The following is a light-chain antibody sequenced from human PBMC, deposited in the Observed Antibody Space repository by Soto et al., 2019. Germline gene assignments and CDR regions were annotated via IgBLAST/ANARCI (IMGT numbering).Light chain of an antibody. CDR3: SSYTSSSTLYV. Sequence: QSLLTHPASVSGSPGQSITISCTGTSSDVGGYNYVSWYQQHPGKAPKFMIYEVSNRPSGVSNRFSGSKSGNTASLTISGLQAEDEADYYCSSYTSSSTLYVFGTGTKVTVL. CDR2: EVS. V-gene: IGLV2-14*01. J-gene: IGLJ1*01. CDR1: SSDVGGYNY.